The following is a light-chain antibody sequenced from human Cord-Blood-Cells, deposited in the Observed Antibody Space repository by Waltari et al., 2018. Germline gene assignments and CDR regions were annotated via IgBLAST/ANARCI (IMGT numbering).Light chain of an antibody. CDR1: QSISSY. V-gene: IGKV1-39*01. Sequence: DIQMTQSPSPLSASVGDRVTSTCRASQSISSYLNWYQQKPGKAPKLLIYAASSLQSGVPSRFSGSGSGTDFTLTISSLQPEDFATYYCQQSYSTPGTFGPGTKVEIK. CDR2: AAS. CDR3: QQSYSTPGT. J-gene: IGKJ1*01.